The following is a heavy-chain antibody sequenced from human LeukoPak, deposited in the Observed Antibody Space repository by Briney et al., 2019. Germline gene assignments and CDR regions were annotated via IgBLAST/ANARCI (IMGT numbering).Heavy chain of an antibody. J-gene: IGHJ6*03. CDR2: IIPIFGTA. Sequence: GASVKVSCKASGGTFSSYAISWVRQAPGQGLEWMGGIIPIFGTANYAQKFQGRVTITADESTSTAYMELSSLRSEDTAVYYCARGNVVVPAAIGLYYYYYMDVWGKGTTVTVSS. CDR1: GGTFSSYA. CDR3: ARGNVVVPAAIGLYYYYYMDV. V-gene: IGHV1-69*13. D-gene: IGHD2-2*01.